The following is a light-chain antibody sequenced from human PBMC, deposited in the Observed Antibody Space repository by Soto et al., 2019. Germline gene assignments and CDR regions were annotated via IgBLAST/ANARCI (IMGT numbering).Light chain of an antibody. Sequence: IVLMQSPDTLSLSPGERATLSCRASRSLSSDYLAWYQQKPGQAPRLLFYHASRRATGTPDRFSGSGSGTDFTLTISSLEPEDFAIYYCHQRINWPTTFGQGTRLEI. CDR3: HQRINWPTT. CDR2: HAS. CDR1: RSLSSDY. V-gene: IGKV3D-20*02. J-gene: IGKJ5*01.